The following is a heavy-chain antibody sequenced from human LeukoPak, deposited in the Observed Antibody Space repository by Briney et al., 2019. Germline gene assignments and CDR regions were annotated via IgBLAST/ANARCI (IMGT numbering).Heavy chain of an antibody. V-gene: IGHV1-69*13. Sequence: SVKVSCKASGGTFSRYAISWLPQAPGQGLEWMGGIIPIFGTANYAQKFQGRVTITADESTSTAYMELSSLRSEDTAVYYCARDSLSIGGAFAIWGQGTMVTVSS. CDR1: GGTFSRYA. J-gene: IGHJ3*02. CDR3: ARDSLSIGGAFAI. CDR2: IIPIFGTA. D-gene: IGHD3-16*01.